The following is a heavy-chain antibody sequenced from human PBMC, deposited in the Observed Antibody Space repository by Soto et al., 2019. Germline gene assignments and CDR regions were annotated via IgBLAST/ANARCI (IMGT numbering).Heavy chain of an antibody. CDR1: GGSISSYY. CDR3: ARQKGDIVVVPAAHEYYFDY. J-gene: IGHJ4*02. D-gene: IGHD2-2*01. Sequence: PSETLSLTCTVSGGSISSYYWSWIRQPPGKGLEWIGYIYYSGSTNYNPSLKSRVTISVDTSKNQFSLKLSSVTAADTAVYYCARQKGDIVVVPAAHEYYFDYWGQGTLVTVSS. V-gene: IGHV4-59*08. CDR2: IYYSGST.